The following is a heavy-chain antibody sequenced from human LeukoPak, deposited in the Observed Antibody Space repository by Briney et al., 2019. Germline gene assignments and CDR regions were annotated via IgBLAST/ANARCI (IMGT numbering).Heavy chain of an antibody. J-gene: IGHJ4*02. Sequence: GGSLRLSCAGSRFAFSNYGMHWVRQAPGKGLEWVAVISIDGGEKHYGDSVRGRFTISRDNSKNMLYLQMNSLRVEDTAVYYCANPQSRGYDYLDYWGQGTLVSVSS. CDR3: ANPQSRGYDYLDY. V-gene: IGHV3-30*18. CDR1: RFAFSNYG. CDR2: ISIDGGEK. D-gene: IGHD5-12*01.